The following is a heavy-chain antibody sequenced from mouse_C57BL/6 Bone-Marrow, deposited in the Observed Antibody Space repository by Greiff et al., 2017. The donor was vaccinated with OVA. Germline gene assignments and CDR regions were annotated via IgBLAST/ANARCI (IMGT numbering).Heavy chain of an antibody. CDR2: IRSKSNNYAT. CDR1: GFSFNTYA. Sequence: VKLVESGGGLVQPKGSLKLSCAASGFSFNTYALNWVRQSPGTGLEWVARIRSKSNNYATYYADSVKDRFTISRDASESRLYRQMNNLKTEDTAMDYCVGWYWYFDVGGTGTTVTVSS. J-gene: IGHJ1*03. D-gene: IGHD2-3*01. CDR3: VGWYWYFDV. V-gene: IGHV10-1*01.